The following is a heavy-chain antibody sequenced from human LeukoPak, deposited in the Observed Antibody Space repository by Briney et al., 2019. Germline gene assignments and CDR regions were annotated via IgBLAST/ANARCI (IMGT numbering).Heavy chain of an antibody. CDR2: MNPNSGNT. J-gene: IGHJ4*02. Sequence: ASVKVSCKASGDSFTTYAINWVRQATGQGLEWMGWMNPNSGNTGYAQKFQGRVTMTRNTSISTAYMELSSLRSEDTAVYYCARGLDSSGYYPFDYWGQGTLVTVSS. V-gene: IGHV1-8*01. D-gene: IGHD3-22*01. CDR1: GDSFTTYA. CDR3: ARGLDSSGYYPFDY.